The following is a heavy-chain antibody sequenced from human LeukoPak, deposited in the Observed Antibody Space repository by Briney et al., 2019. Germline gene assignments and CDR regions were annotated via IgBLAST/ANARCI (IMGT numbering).Heavy chain of an antibody. V-gene: IGHV3-23*01. CDR1: GFTFSSYA. D-gene: IGHD1-14*01. CDR2: ISGSGGST. Sequence: GGSLRLSCAASGFTFSSYAMSWVRQAPGKGLEWVSAISGSGGSTYYADSVKGRFTISRDNSKNTLYLQMNSLRAEDTAVYYCAKRPGFPYYYYYGMDVWGQGTTVTVSS. CDR3: AKRPGFPYYYYYGMDV. J-gene: IGHJ6*02.